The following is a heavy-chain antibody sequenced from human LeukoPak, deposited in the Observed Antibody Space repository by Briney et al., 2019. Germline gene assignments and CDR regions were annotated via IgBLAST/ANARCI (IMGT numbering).Heavy chain of an antibody. Sequence: PGGSLRLSCAASGFIFRNYGMYWVRQAPGKGLEGVAVIWHDGSAEFYADSVKGRFSISRDDSKNTVYLQMNSLRVEDTALYYCARDSRGGWSGYFDLWGQGIVVTVSS. CDR2: IWHDGSAE. D-gene: IGHD6-19*01. J-gene: IGHJ4*02. V-gene: IGHV3-33*07. CDR3: ARDSRGGWSGYFDL. CDR1: GFIFRNYG.